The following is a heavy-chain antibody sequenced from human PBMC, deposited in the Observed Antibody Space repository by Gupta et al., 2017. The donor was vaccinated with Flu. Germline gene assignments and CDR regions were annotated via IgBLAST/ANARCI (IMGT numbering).Heavy chain of an antibody. CDR3: ARDKGFKTVSPGMDV. J-gene: IGHJ6*02. CDR1: GGSISSYY. Sequence: QVQLQESGPGLVKPSETLSLTCTVSGGSISSYYWSWIRQPAGKGLEWIGRIYTSGSTNYNPPLKSRVTMSVDTSKNQFSLKLSSVTAADTGVYYCARDKGFKTVSPGMDVWGQGTTVTVSS. CDR2: IYTSGST. D-gene: IGHD4-11*01. V-gene: IGHV4-4*07.